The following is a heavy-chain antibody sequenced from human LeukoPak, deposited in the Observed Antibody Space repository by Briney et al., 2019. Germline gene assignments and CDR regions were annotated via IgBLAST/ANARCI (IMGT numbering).Heavy chain of an antibody. CDR1: GGSISSYY. D-gene: IGHD6-19*01. Sequence: SSETLSLTCTVSGGSISSYYCSWIRQPAGKGLEWIGRIYSSGSTNYNPSLKSRVTMSIDTSKNQFSLKLSSVTAADTAMYYCARDGLGSGWYSVWFDPWGQGTLVTVSS. J-gene: IGHJ5*02. CDR3: ARDGLGSGWYSVWFDP. V-gene: IGHV4-4*07. CDR2: IYSSGST.